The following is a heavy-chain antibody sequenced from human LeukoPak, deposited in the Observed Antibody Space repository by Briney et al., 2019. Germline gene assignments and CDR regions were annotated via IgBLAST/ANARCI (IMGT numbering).Heavy chain of an antibody. CDR1: GFTFDDYA. V-gene: IGHV3-9*03. Sequence: GGSLRLSCAASGFTFDDYAMHWVRQAPGKGLEWVSGISWNSGSIGYADSVKGRFTISRDNAKNSLYLQMNSLRAEDMALYYCAKDIAAGPGGALDVWGKGTTVTVSS. CDR2: ISWNSGSI. D-gene: IGHD6-25*01. J-gene: IGHJ6*04. CDR3: AKDIAAGPGGALDV.